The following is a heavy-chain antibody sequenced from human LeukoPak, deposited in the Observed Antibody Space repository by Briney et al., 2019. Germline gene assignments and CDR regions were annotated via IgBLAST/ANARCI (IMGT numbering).Heavy chain of an antibody. CDR3: ARDLRITIFD. V-gene: IGHV3-21*01. CDR1: GFTFSNYS. Sequence: GGSLRLSCAASGFTFSNYSMNWVRQAPGKGLEWASSISSSSSYIYYADSVKGRFTISRDNAKNSLYLQMNSLRCEDTAVYYCARDLRITIFDWGQGTLVTVSS. D-gene: IGHD3-9*01. CDR2: ISSSSSYI. J-gene: IGHJ4*02.